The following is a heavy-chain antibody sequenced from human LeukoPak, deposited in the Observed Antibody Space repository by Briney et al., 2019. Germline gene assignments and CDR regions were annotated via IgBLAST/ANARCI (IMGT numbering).Heavy chain of an antibody. J-gene: IGHJ4*02. V-gene: IGHV4-39*07. CDR3: ARDQKTMITFGGVIDAFDY. CDR2: IYYSGST. Sequence: KSSETLSLTCTVSGGSISSSSYYWGWIRQPPGKGLEWIGSIYYSGSTYYNPSLKSRVTISVDTSKNQFSLKLSSVTAADTAVYYCARDQKTMITFGGVIDAFDYWGQGTLVTVSS. CDR1: GGSISSSSYY. D-gene: IGHD3-16*02.